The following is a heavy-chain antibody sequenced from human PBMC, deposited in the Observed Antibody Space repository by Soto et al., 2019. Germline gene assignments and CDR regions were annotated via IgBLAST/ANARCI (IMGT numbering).Heavy chain of an antibody. D-gene: IGHD3-3*01. CDR2: IYYSGST. J-gene: IGHJ5*02. CDR3: ASRITGPNFWSGYYAFDP. Sequence: QLQLQESGPGLVKPSETLSLTCTVSGGSISSSSYYWGWIRQPPGKGLEWIGSIYYSGSTYYNPSLKSRVTISVDTSKNQFSLKLSSVTAADTAVYYCASRITGPNFWSGYYAFDPWGQGTLVTVSS. V-gene: IGHV4-39*01. CDR1: GGSISSSSYY.